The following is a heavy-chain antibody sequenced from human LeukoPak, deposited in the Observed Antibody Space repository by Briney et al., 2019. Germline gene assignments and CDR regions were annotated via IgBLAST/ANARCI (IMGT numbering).Heavy chain of an antibody. Sequence: SETLSLXCTVSGGSISSGDYYWSWIRQPPGKGLEWIGYIYYSGSTYYNPSLKSRVTISVDTSKNQFSLKLSSVTAADTAVYYCARVPLRLGELSAFDAFDIWGQGTMVTVSS. CDR2: IYYSGST. J-gene: IGHJ3*02. CDR3: ARVPLRLGELSAFDAFDI. D-gene: IGHD3-16*02. V-gene: IGHV4-30-4*08. CDR1: GGSISSGDYY.